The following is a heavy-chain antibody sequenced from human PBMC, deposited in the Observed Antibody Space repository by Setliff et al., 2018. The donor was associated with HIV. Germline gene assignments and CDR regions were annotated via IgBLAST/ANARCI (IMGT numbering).Heavy chain of an antibody. Sequence: ETLSLTCTVSGGSIDSGSYYWSWIRQPPGKGLEWIGSIYFTGSSDNNPSLKSRVTLSVDTSKHQFSLKLSSVTAADTAVYYCARVQMAYAAFDVWGQGTMVTVSS. CDR2: IYFTGSS. V-gene: IGHV4-61*01. D-gene: IGHD4-17*01. CDR1: GGSIDSGSYY. J-gene: IGHJ3*01. CDR3: ARVQMAYAAFDV.